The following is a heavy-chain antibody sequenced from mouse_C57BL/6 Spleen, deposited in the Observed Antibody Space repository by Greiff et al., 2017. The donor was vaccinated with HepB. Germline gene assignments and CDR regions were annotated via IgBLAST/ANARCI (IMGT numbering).Heavy chain of an antibody. J-gene: IGHJ1*03. D-gene: IGHD1-1*01. V-gene: IGHV1-52*01. Sequence: QVQLQQPGAELVRPGSSVKLSCKASGYTFTSYWMHWVKQRPIQGLEWIGNIDPSDSETHYNQKFKDKATLTVDKSSSTAYMQLSSLTSEDSAVYYCAREGYYYDSYWYFDVWGTGTTVTVSS. CDR1: GYTFTSYW. CDR2: IDPSDSET. CDR3: AREGYYYDSYWYFDV.